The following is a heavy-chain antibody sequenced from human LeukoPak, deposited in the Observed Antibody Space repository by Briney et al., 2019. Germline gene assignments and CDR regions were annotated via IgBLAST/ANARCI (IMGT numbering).Heavy chain of an antibody. J-gene: IGHJ4*02. D-gene: IGHD2-2*01. Sequence: GGSLRLSCAASGFTFSSYAMSWVRQAPGKGLEWVSAISGSGGSTYYADSVKGRFTISRDNSKNTLYLQMNSLRAEDTAAYYCAKAGYCSSTSCYQAFDYWGQGTLVTVSS. CDR1: GFTFSSYA. CDR2: ISGSGGST. CDR3: AKAGYCSSTSCYQAFDY. V-gene: IGHV3-23*01.